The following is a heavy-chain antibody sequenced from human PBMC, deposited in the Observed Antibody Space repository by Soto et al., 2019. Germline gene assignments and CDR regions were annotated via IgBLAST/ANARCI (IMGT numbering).Heavy chain of an antibody. J-gene: IGHJ3*02. Sequence: EVQLVESGGGLVQPGGSLTLSCAASGFTVTTNYMSWVRQPPGKGLEWVSVVYSGGSTYYADSVKGRFTVSRDNSRNPLYLQMSSLRAEDTAVYYCARDFSGKNDAFDIWGQGTVVTVSS. V-gene: IGHV3-66*01. D-gene: IGHD3-10*01. CDR2: VYSGGST. CDR1: GFTVTTNY. CDR3: ARDFSGKNDAFDI.